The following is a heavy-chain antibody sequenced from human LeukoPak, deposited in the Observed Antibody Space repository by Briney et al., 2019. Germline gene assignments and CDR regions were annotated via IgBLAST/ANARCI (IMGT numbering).Heavy chain of an antibody. J-gene: IGHJ6*02. D-gene: IGHD2-2*01. Sequence: SETLSLTCTVSGGSISSYYWSWIRQPPGKGLEWIGYIYYSGSTNYHPSLKNRVTISVDTSKNQFSLKLSSVTAADTAVYYCARVNGTSWNYYYGMDVWGQGTTVTVSS. V-gene: IGHV4-59*01. CDR3: ARVNGTSWNYYYGMDV. CDR1: GGSISSYY. CDR2: IYYSGST.